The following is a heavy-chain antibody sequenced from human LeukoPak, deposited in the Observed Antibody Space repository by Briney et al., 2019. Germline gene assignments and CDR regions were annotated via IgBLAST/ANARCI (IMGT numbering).Heavy chain of an antibody. Sequence: GGSLRLSCAASGFTFSSYSMNWVRKAPGKGLERVSSISSSSSYIYYADPVKGRFTISRDNDKNSLYMQMNSLRAEDTAVYYCAREYYDILIGYYSNYYYYMDVWGKGTTVTISS. V-gene: IGHV3-21*01. D-gene: IGHD3-9*01. J-gene: IGHJ6*03. CDR1: GFTFSSYS. CDR3: AREYYDILIGYYSNYYYYMDV. CDR2: ISSSSSYI.